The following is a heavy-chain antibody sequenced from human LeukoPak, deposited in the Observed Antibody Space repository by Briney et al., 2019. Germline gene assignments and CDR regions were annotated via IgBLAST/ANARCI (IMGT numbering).Heavy chain of an antibody. CDR2: INTDGSTT. Sequence: PGGSLRLSCAASGFTFSTYWMHWLRQAPGKGLMWVSRINTDGSTTNYADSVRGRFTISRDNAKNTLYLQMNSLRAEDTAVYYCARDWWFDPWGQGTLVTVSS. CDR1: GFTFSTYW. V-gene: IGHV3-74*01. CDR3: ARDWWFDP. J-gene: IGHJ5*02.